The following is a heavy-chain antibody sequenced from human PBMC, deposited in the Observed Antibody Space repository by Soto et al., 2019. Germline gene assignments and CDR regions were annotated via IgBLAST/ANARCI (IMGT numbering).Heavy chain of an antibody. V-gene: IGHV4-59*08. Sequence: SETLSLTCTVSGGSISSYYWSCIRQPPGKGLEWIGYIYYSGSTNYNPSLKSRVTISVDTSKNQFSLKLSSVTAADTAVYYCAGHHRDLHSYPTRRSSDL. CDR2: IYYSGST. CDR3: AGHHRDLHSYPTRRSSDL. J-gene: IGHJ2*01. CDR1: GGSISSYY. D-gene: IGHD4-4*01.